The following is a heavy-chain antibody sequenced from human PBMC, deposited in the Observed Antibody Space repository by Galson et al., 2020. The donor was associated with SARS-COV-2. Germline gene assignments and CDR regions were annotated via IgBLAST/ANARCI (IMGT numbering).Heavy chain of an antibody. CDR3: AKDRPYCSSTSCYRGFFDY. CDR1: GFTFSSYG. D-gene: IGHD2-2*02. Sequence: GGSLRLSCAASGFTFSSYGMHWVRQAPGKGLEWVAVISYDGSNKYYADSVKGRFTISRDNSKNTLYLQMNSLRAEDTAVYYCAKDRPYCSSTSCYRGFFDYWGQGTLVTVSS. V-gene: IGHV3-30*18. CDR2: ISYDGSNK. J-gene: IGHJ4*02.